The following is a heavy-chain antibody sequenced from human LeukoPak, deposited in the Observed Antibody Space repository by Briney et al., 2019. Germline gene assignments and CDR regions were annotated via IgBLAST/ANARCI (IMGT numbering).Heavy chain of an antibody. V-gene: IGHV3-21*01. Sequence: GGSLRLSCAASGFTFSSYSMNWVRQAPGKGLEWASCISSSSSYIYYADSVKGRFTISRDNAKNSLYLQMNSLRAEDTAEYYCARAPYYYDSSGYYYIDYWGQGTLVTVSS. CDR2: ISSSSSYI. CDR3: ARAPYYYDSSGYYYIDY. CDR1: GFTFSSYS. J-gene: IGHJ4*02. D-gene: IGHD3-22*01.